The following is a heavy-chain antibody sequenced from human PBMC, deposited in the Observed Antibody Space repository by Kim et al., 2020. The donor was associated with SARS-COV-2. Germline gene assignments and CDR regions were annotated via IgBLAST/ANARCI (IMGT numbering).Heavy chain of an antibody. CDR1: GYTFTSYG. Sequence: ASVKVSCKASGYTFTSYGISWVRQAPGQGIEWLGWVGAYNGDTNYAQNLQGRVTLTTDTSTSTAFLELRSLRSDDTAVYFCARDRGYGDDTFDYWGQGTL. D-gene: IGHD4-17*01. V-gene: IGHV1-18*01. CDR3: ARDRGYGDDTFDY. CDR2: VGAYNGDT. J-gene: IGHJ4*02.